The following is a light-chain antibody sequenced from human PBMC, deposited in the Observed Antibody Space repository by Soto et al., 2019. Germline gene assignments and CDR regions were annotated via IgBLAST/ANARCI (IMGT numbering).Light chain of an antibody. V-gene: IGLV2-23*01. CDR1: SSDVGRYNI. Sequence: QAVLTQPASVSWSPGQSITISCTGTSSDVGRYNIVSWYQQHPGNAPKLTIYEGSKRPSGVPPRFSGSKSGNTASLTISGLQAEDGADYSCCSYAGSSTHVFGSWTKAPVL. CDR2: EGS. J-gene: IGLJ1*01. CDR3: CSYAGSSTHV.